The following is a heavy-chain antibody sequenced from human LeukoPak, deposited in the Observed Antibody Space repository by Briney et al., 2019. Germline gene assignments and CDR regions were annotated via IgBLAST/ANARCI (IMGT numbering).Heavy chain of an antibody. CDR2: IYHSGST. D-gene: IGHD3-22*01. V-gene: IGHV4-4*02. Sequence: SGTLSLTCAVSGGSISSSNWWSWVRQPPGKGLEWIWEIYHSGSTNYNPSLKSRVTISVDKSKNQFSLQLSSVTAADTAVYYCAREVGNTMTVVVPPYFDYWGQGTLVTVSS. CDR1: GGSISSSNW. CDR3: AREVGNTMTVVVPPYFDY. J-gene: IGHJ4*02.